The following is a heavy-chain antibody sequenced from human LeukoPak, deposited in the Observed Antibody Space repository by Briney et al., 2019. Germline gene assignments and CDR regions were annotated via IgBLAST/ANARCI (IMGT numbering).Heavy chain of an antibody. CDR3: ASLW. Sequence: GGSLRLSCAASGITFSSYGMSWVRQAPGKGLEWVSSISSTGGTTYYADSVKGRFTISRDNAKNSLYLQMNSLRAEDTAVYYCASLWWGQGTLVTVSS. J-gene: IGHJ4*02. D-gene: IGHD3-3*01. V-gene: IGHV3-23*01. CDR2: ISSTGGTT. CDR1: GITFSSYG.